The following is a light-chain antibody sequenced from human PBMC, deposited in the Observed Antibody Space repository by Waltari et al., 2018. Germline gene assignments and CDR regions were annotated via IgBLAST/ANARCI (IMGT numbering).Light chain of an antibody. V-gene: IGLV1-47*01. CDR2: RNN. J-gene: IGLJ3*02. CDR1: SSNIGRTH. Sequence: QSVLTQPPSASGTPGQRVTIPCSGSSSNIGRTHVYWYQQLPATAPKPLIYRNNQRPSGGPDRFSVSKSGTSASLAISGLRSEDEADYYCAGWDDSLNGWEFGGGIKLTVL. CDR3: AGWDDSLNGWE.